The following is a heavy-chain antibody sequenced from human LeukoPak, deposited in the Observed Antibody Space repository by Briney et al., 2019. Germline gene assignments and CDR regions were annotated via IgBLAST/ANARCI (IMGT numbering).Heavy chain of an antibody. Sequence: GGSLRLSCAASGFTFSSYAMSWVRQAPGKGLEWVSAISGSGGSTYYADSVKGRFTISRDNSKNTLYLQMNSLRAEDTAVYYCAREGTWIQLWLESYYYYGMDVWGQGTTATVSS. J-gene: IGHJ6*02. CDR3: AREGTWIQLWLESYYYYGMDV. CDR1: GFTFSSYA. CDR2: ISGSGGST. V-gene: IGHV3-23*01. D-gene: IGHD5-18*01.